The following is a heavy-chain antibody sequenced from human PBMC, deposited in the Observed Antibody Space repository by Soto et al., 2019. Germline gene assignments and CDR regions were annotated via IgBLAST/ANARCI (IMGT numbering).Heavy chain of an antibody. CDR2: ISGSGGST. CDR1: GFTFSSYP. V-gene: IGHV3-23*01. J-gene: IGHJ4*02. CDR3: GRRDWPYYFDS. D-gene: IGHD3-9*01. Sequence: PGGSLRLSCAASGFTFSSYPMSWVRQAPGQGLEWVSAISGSGGSTDYADSVRGRFTISRDNSKNTLYLQMNNLRAEDTAAYYCGRRDWPYYFDSWGQGALVTVSS.